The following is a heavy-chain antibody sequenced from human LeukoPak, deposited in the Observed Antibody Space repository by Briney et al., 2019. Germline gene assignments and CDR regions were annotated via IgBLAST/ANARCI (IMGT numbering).Heavy chain of an antibody. CDR2: ISWNSGSI. J-gene: IGHJ4*02. D-gene: IGHD5-18*01. CDR3: AKDTRALYSYGPFDY. Sequence: GGSLRLSCAASGFTFDDYAMHWVRQAPGKGLEWVSGISWNSGSIGYADSVKGRFTISRDNAKNSLYLQMNSLRAEDTALYYCAKDTRALYSYGPFDYWGQGTLVTVSS. V-gene: IGHV3-9*01. CDR1: GFTFDDYA.